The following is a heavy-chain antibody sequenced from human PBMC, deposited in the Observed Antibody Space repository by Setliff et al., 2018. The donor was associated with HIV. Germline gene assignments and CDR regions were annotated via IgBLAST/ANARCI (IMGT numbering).Heavy chain of an antibody. D-gene: IGHD3-22*01. Sequence: KVSCKASGYTFTGYYMHWVRQAPGQGLEWMGRINPNSGGTNYAQKFQGRVTMTRDTSISTAYMELSRLRSDDTAVYYCARPGYYDSSGPYAFDIWGQGTMVTVSS. V-gene: IGHV1-2*06. J-gene: IGHJ3*02. CDR3: ARPGYYDSSGPYAFDI. CDR2: INPNSGGT. CDR1: GYTFTGYY.